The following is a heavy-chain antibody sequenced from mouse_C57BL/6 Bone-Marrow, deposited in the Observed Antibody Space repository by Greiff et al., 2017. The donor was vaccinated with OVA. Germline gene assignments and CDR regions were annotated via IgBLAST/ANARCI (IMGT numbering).Heavy chain of an antibody. CDR3: ARTDYYGSSSPYFDY. J-gene: IGHJ2*01. V-gene: IGHV1-54*01. CDR1: GYAFTNYL. CDR2: INPGSGGT. Sequence: QVQLQQSGAELVRPGTSVKVSCKASGYAFTNYLIEWVKQRPGQGLEWIGVINPGSGGTNYNEKFKGKATLTADKSSSTAYMQLSSLTSDDSAVYFCARTDYYGSSSPYFDYWGQGTTLTVSS. D-gene: IGHD1-1*01.